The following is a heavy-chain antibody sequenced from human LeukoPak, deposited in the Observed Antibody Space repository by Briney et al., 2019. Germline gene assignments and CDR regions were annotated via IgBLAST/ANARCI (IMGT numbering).Heavy chain of an antibody. CDR2: INWNGGST. CDR3: ARGGPDYYDSSGYYMAAFDI. CDR1: GFTFDDYG. J-gene: IGHJ3*02. Sequence: GGSLRLSCAASGFTFDDYGMSWVRQAPGKGLEWVSGINWNGGSTGYADSVKDRFTISRDNAKNSLYLQMNSLRAEDTALYHCARGGPDYYDSSGYYMAAFDIWGQGTMVTVSS. V-gene: IGHV3-20*01. D-gene: IGHD3-22*01.